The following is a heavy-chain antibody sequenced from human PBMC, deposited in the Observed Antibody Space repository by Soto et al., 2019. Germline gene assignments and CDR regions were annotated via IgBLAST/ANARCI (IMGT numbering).Heavy chain of an antibody. V-gene: IGHV4-34*01. CDR1: GGSFSGYY. CDR3: ARGRSSVPDRRGIGYYGLDV. D-gene: IGHD6-6*01. J-gene: IGHJ6*02. CDR2: INDSGIT. Sequence: QVQLQQWGAEVLKPSETLSLTCVVNGGSFSGYYWRWIRQSPGKGLEWIGEINDSGITDSNPSLESRVTISVDMSKNQFSLNLKSVTAADSAVYHCARGRSSVPDRRGIGYYGLDVWGQGTTVTVSS.